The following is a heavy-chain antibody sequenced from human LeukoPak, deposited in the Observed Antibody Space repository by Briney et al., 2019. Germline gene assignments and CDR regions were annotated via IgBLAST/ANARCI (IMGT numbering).Heavy chain of an antibody. D-gene: IGHD3-3*02. J-gene: IGHJ6*03. CDR3: ARAFYPGYYSYMAV. Sequence: SGTLSLTCAVYGGSFSGYYWSWIRQPPGKGLEWIGEINHSGSTNYNPSLKSRVTISVDTSKNQFSLKLSSVTAADTAVYYCARAFYPGYYSYMAVWGKGTTVTVSS. V-gene: IGHV4-34*01. CDR1: GGSFSGYY. CDR2: INHSGST.